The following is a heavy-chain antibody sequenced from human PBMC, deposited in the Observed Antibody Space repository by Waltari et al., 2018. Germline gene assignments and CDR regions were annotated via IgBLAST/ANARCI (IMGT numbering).Heavy chain of an antibody. CDR3: ARGGQYQLLDY. V-gene: IGHV4-59*11. CDR1: GGSISSHY. Sequence: QVQLQESGPGLVKPSETLSLTCTVSGGSISSHYWSWIRQPPGKGLEWIGYIYYSGSTNYNPSLKSRVTISVDTSKNQFSLKLSSVTAADTAVYYCARGGQYQLLDYWGQGTLVTVSS. CDR2: IYYSGST. J-gene: IGHJ4*02. D-gene: IGHD2-2*01.